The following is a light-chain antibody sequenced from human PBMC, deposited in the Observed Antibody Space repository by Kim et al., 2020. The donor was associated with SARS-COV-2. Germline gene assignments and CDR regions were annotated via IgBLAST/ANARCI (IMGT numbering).Light chain of an antibody. CDR1: RLRNYY. CDR3: NSRDSSGNHLV. V-gene: IGLV3-19*01. Sequence: SSELTQDPAVSVALGQTVRITCQGDRLRNYYASWYQQKPRQAPVVVIYGRNDRPSGIPDRFSGSNSGNTASLTITGAQAEDEANYYCNSRDSSGNHLVFG. CDR2: GRN. J-gene: IGLJ3*02.